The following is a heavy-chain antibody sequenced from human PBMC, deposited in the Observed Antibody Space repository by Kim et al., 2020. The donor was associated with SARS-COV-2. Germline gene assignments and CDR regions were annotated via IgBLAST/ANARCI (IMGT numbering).Heavy chain of an antibody. J-gene: IGHJ4*02. CDR1: GFIFDYFG. CDR2: IWHDASNE. D-gene: IGHD3-10*01. CDR3: ARDPYGWGNYFDY. V-gene: IGHV3-33*01. Sequence: GGSLRLSCTLSGFIFDYFGIHWVRQAPGRGLEWVALIWHDASNENYADSVKGRFTISRDYSKNTVYLQMNSLRAEDTAVYYCARDPYGWGNYFDYWGQGTLVTVSS.